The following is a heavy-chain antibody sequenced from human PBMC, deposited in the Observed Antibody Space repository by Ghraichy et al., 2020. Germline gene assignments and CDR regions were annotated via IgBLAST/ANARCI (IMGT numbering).Heavy chain of an antibody. Sequence: SETLSLTCTVSGGSINTYYWSWIRQPPGRGLEWIGYIYDSGNTNYNPSLKSRVTISVDTSKKQLSLELSSVTAADTAVYYCARALQGGWYTPFDYWGQGILVTVSS. CDR3: ARALQGGWYTPFDY. CDR1: GGSINTYY. V-gene: IGHV4-59*01. J-gene: IGHJ4*02. D-gene: IGHD6-19*01. CDR2: IYDSGNT.